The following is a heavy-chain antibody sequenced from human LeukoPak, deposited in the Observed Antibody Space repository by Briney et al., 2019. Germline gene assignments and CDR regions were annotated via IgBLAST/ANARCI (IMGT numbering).Heavy chain of an antibody. J-gene: IGHJ4*02. CDR3: ARGIPAAIDPPRPYFDY. V-gene: IGHV4-31*03. Sequence: SETLSLTRTVSGGSISSGGYYWSWIRQHPGKGLEWIGYIYYSGSTYYNPSLKSRVTISVDTSKNQFSLKLSSVTAADTAVYYCARGIPAAIDPPRPYFDYWGQGTLVTVSS. CDR1: GGSISSGGYY. D-gene: IGHD2-2*02. CDR2: IYYSGST.